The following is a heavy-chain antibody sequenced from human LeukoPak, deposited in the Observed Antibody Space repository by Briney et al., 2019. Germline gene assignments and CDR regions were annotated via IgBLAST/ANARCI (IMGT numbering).Heavy chain of an antibody. J-gene: IGHJ4*02. V-gene: IGHV3-30*02. D-gene: IGHD3-3*01. CDR1: GFTFSSRDW. CDR2: IRYDGDNK. CDR3: AKPQEADLWVPDY. Sequence: GGSLRLSCVASGFTFSSRDWMTWVRQAPGKGLEWVAFIRYDGDNKYYADSVKGRFTISRDNSKNTLYLEMNSLIPEDTALYYCAKPQEADLWVPDYWGQGTLVTVSS.